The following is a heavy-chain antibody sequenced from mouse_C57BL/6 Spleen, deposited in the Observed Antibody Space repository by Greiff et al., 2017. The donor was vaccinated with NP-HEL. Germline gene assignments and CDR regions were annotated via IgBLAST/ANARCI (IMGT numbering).Heavy chain of an antibody. V-gene: IGHV5-17*01. D-gene: IGHD2-3*01. CDR2: ISSGSSTI. J-gene: IGHJ4*01. Sequence: EVKLMESGGGLVKSGGSLKLSCAASGFTFSDYGMHWVRRAPEKGLEWVAYISSGSSTIYSADTVKGRFTISRDNVKNTLFLQMTRLRSEDTAMYYCARRWLNYYAMDYWGQGTSVTVAS. CDR1: GFTFSDYG. CDR3: ARRWLNYYAMDY.